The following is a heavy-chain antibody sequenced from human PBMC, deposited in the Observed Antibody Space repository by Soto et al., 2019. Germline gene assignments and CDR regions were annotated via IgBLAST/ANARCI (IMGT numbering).Heavy chain of an antibody. CDR3: AREGYSRSWYAWGAFDI. J-gene: IGHJ3*02. CDR2: IYYSGST. V-gene: IGHV4-59*01. Sequence: QVQLQESGPGLVKPSETLSLTCTVSGGSISSYYWCWIRQPPGKGLEWIGYIYYSGSTNYNPSLNCRVNISVETSKNQFSLKLSSVTAADTAAYYWAREGYSRSWYAWGAFDIRGQGPMVTVSS. D-gene: IGHD6-13*01. CDR1: GGSISSYY.